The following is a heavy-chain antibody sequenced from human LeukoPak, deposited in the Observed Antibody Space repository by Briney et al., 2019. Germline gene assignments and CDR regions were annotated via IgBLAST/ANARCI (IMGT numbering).Heavy chain of an antibody. D-gene: IGHD6-19*01. V-gene: IGHV4-39*01. CDR3: ARRNSGWPFDY. J-gene: IGHJ4*02. CDR1: GGSVSSSGYY. Sequence: SETLSLTCIVSGGSVSSSGYYWGWIRQLPGKGLEWIASIYYSGSTYYNPSLKSRVTISVDTSKNQFSLKLSSVTAADTAVYYCARRNSGWPFDYWGQGTLVTVSS. CDR2: IYYSGST.